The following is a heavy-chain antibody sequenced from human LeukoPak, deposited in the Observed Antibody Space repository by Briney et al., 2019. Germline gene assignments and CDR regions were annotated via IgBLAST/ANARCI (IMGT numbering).Heavy chain of an antibody. D-gene: IGHD5/OR15-5a*01. V-gene: IGHV1-8*01. CDR2: MNPNSGNT. CDR3: ARDSDRVLTSIISLDP. J-gene: IGHJ5*02. Sequence: GASVKVSCKASGYTFTSYDINWVRQATGQGLEWMGWMNPNSGNTGYAQKFQGRVTMTRNTSISTAYMELSSLRSEDTAVYYCARDSDRVLTSIISLDPWGQGTLVTVSS. CDR1: GYTFTSYD.